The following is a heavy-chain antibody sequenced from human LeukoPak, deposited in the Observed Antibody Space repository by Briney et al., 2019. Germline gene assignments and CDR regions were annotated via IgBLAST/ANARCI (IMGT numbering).Heavy chain of an antibody. CDR2: ITGSGDST. Sequence: GGSLRLSCAASGFTFSSYAMSWVRQAPGKGLEWVSTITGSGDSTYHADSVKGRFTISRDNSKNTLYLQMNSLRAEDTAVYYCAKGASSSRQYYMDVWGKGTTVTVSS. CDR3: AKGASSSRQYYMDV. V-gene: IGHV3-23*01. CDR1: GFTFSSYA. J-gene: IGHJ6*03. D-gene: IGHD6-6*01.